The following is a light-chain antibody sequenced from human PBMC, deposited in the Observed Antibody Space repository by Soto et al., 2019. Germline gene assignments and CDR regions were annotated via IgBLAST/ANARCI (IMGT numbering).Light chain of an antibody. Sequence: EIVLTQSPGSLSLSPGESATLSCRASQSVSDTHVAWYQQRPGQAPRLLIYDASRRDIGVTARFSGGGSGTDFTLTISGLEPEDFAVYFCHQYGTSPQTFGQGTKVEIK. J-gene: IGKJ1*01. CDR1: QSVSDTH. V-gene: IGKV3-20*01. CDR2: DAS. CDR3: HQYGTSPQT.